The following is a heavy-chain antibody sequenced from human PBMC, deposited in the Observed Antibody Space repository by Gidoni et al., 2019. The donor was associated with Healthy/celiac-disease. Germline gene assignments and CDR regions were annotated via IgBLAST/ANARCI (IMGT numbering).Heavy chain of an antibody. D-gene: IGHD1-26*01. CDR1: GGSISSGSYY. Sequence: QVQLQESGPGLVKPSQTLSLTCTVSGGSISSGSYYWSWIRQPAGKGLEWIGRIYTSGSTNYNPSLKSRVTMSVDTSKNQFSLKLSSVTAADTAVYYCARDLGYNVWELLPAFDIWGQGTMVTVSS. J-gene: IGHJ3*02. CDR3: ARDLGYNVWELLPAFDI. V-gene: IGHV4-61*02. CDR2: IYTSGST.